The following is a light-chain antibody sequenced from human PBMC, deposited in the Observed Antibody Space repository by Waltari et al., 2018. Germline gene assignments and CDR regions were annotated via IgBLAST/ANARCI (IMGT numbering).Light chain of an antibody. CDR2: SNK. V-gene: IGLV1-44*01. CDR3: AAWDDSLNGRV. J-gene: IGLJ2*01. CDR1: SSNIGSNT. Sequence: QSVLTQPPSASGTPGQRVTISCSGSSSNIGSNTVNWYQQLPGTAPKLLIYSNKRRPSGVPDRFSGSKSGTSASLAISGLQSEDEADYYCAAWDDSLNGRVFGGGTKLTVL.